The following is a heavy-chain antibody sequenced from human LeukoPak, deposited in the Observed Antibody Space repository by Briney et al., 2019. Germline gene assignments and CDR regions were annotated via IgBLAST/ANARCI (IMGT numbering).Heavy chain of an antibody. CDR1: GGSISSVTYY. V-gene: IGHV4-31*03. J-gene: IGHJ4*02. D-gene: IGHD6-6*01. CDR2: IYYGGSP. CDR3: ARADRTLVPY. Sequence: SETLSLTCTVPGGSISSVTYYWSWIRQHPEKGLEWIGYIYYGGSPDYNPSLKSRVTISVDTSKNQFSLKLSSVTAADTAVYYCARADRTLVPYWGQGTLVTVSS.